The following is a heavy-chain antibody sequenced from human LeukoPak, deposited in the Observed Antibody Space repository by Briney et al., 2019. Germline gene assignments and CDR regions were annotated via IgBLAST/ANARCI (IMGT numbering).Heavy chain of an antibody. J-gene: IGHJ4*02. D-gene: IGHD5-12*01. CDR1: EGSFSSYA. Sequence: GASVKVSCKASEGSFSSYAISWVRQAPGQGLEWMGRIIPILGIANYAQKFQGRVTITADKSTSTAYMELSSLRSEDTAVYYCAKDERWLQEKDWGQGTLVTVSS. CDR2: IIPILGIA. CDR3: AKDERWLQEKD. V-gene: IGHV1-69*04.